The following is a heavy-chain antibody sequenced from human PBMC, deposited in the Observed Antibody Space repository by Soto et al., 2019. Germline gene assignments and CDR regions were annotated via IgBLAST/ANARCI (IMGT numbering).Heavy chain of an antibody. Sequence: SETLSLTCAVSGYSISSGCYWGWIRQPPVKGLEWIGSIYHSGSTYYNPSLKSRVTISVDTSKNQFSLKLSSVTAADTAVYYCARITIFGVDGDYFDYWGQGTLVNVSS. J-gene: IGHJ4*02. V-gene: IGHV4-38-2*01. CDR3: ARITIFGVDGDYFDY. CDR1: GYSISSGCY. D-gene: IGHD3-3*01. CDR2: IYHSGST.